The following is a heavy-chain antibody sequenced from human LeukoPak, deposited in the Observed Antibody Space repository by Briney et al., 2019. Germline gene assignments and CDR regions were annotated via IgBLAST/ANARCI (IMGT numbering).Heavy chain of an antibody. J-gene: IGHJ4*02. D-gene: IGHD6-6*01. Sequence: PGGSLRLSCAASGFTVSSNYLSWVRQAQGKGLEWVSDIFSGGSTYYADSVKGRFTLSRDNSRNTLYLQMNSLRAEDMAVYYCATIAARRFDYWGQGALVTVSS. CDR3: ATIAARRFDY. CDR1: GFTVSSNY. CDR2: IFSGGST. V-gene: IGHV3-66*01.